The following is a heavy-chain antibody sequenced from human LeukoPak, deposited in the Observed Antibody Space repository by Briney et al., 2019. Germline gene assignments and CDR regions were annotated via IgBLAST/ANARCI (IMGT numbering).Heavy chain of an antibody. D-gene: IGHD4-17*01. Sequence: SETLSLTCTVSGGSISSYYWNWIRQPAGKGLEWIGRIYTTGSTNYNPSLKGRVTMSVDTSKSQFSLKLSSVTAADTAMYYCARTLYYGDFADDAFDIWGQGTMVTVSS. CDR2: IYTTGST. J-gene: IGHJ3*02. CDR1: GGSISSYY. V-gene: IGHV4-4*07. CDR3: ARTLYYGDFADDAFDI.